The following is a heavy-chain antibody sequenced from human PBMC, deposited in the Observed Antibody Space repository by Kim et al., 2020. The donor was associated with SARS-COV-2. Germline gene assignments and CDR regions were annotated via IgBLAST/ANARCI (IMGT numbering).Heavy chain of an antibody. J-gene: IGHJ4*02. Sequence: ASVKVSCKVSGYTLTELSMHWVRQAPGKGLEWMGGFDPEDGETIYAQKFQGRVTMTEDTSTDTAYMELSSLRSEDTAVYYCATVEAGPYYDLWSGYLYWGQGTLVTVSS. CDR3: ATVEAGPYYDLWSGYLY. D-gene: IGHD3-3*01. CDR1: GYTLTELS. V-gene: IGHV1-24*01. CDR2: FDPEDGET.